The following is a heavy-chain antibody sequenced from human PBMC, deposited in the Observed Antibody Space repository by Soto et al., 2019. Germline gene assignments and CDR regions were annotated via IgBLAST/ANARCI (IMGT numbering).Heavy chain of an antibody. CDR3: ARTLYSSSWQGNDY. Sequence: SVKVSCKASGYTFTSYGISWVRQAPGQGLEWMGGIIPIFGTANHAQKFQGRVTITADKSTSTAYMELSSLRSEDTAVYYCARTLYSSSWQGNDYWGQGTLVTVSS. CDR2: IIPIFGTA. D-gene: IGHD6-13*01. V-gene: IGHV1-69*06. CDR1: GYTFTSYG. J-gene: IGHJ4*02.